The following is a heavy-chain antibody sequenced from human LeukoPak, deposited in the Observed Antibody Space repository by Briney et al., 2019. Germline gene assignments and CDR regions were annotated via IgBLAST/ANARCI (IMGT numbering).Heavy chain of an antibody. J-gene: IGHJ4*02. Sequence: GSLRLSCAASGFSFRSYAMSWIRQPPGKGLEWIGYVYYSGDTNYNPSLKSRVTISLDTSNNHFSLKLSSVTAADTAVYYCATWKLGQQSFDYWGQGTLVTVSS. D-gene: IGHD1-1*01. V-gene: IGHV4-59*01. CDR2: VYYSGDT. CDR1: GFSFRSYA. CDR3: ATWKLGQQSFDY.